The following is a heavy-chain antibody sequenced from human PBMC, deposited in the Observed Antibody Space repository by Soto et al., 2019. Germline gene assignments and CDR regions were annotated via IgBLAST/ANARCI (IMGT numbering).Heavy chain of an antibody. J-gene: IGHJ6*03. Sequence: QVQLVQSGAEVKKPGSSVKVSCKASGGTFSSYTISWVRQAPGQGLEWMGRIIPILGIANYAQKFQGRVTITADKSTSTAYMDLSSLSSEDTAVYYCARVPTAMVTSYYYYMDVWGKGTTVTVSS. D-gene: IGHD5-18*01. V-gene: IGHV1-69*02. CDR3: ARVPTAMVTSYYYYMDV. CDR2: IIPILGIA. CDR1: GGTFSSYT.